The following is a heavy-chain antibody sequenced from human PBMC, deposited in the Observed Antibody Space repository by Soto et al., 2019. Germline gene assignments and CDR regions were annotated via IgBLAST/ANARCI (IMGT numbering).Heavy chain of an antibody. J-gene: IGHJ4*02. D-gene: IGHD3-22*01. CDR1: GGTFSSYA. CDR3: ASHYDSSGDYYRGLDY. Sequence: QVQLVQSGAEVKKPGSSVKVSCKASGGTFSSYAISWVRQAPGQGLEWMGGIIPIFGTADYAQKFQGRVTITANESTSTAYMELSSLRSEDTAVYYCASHYDSSGDYYRGLDYWGQGTLVTVSS. CDR2: IIPIFGTA. V-gene: IGHV1-69*12.